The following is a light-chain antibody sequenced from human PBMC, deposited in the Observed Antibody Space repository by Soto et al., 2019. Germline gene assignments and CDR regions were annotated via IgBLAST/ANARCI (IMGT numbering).Light chain of an antibody. V-gene: IGLV2-14*03. Sequence: QSALTQPASVSGSPGQSITISCTGTSSDVGGYKYVSWYQQHPGKAPKLMIYDVSNRPSGVSNRFSGSKSGNTASLTISVLQAEDEADYYCSSYTSISTVFGTGTKLTVL. CDR1: SSDVGGYKY. CDR3: SSYTSISTV. CDR2: DVS. J-gene: IGLJ1*01.